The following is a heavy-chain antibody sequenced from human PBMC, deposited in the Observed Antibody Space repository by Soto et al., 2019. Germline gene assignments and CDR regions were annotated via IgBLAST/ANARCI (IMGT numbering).Heavy chain of an antibody. J-gene: IGHJ4*02. Sequence: QVQLVESGGGVVQPGNSLRLSCAASGFTFSNYGMHWVRQAPGKGLEWVAVIQYDGSVQVYADSVKGRFSISRDNSKNMLYLQMGSLRAEDTAVYYCARDLWSGQSKFLDYWGQGTLVTVSS. CDR3: ARDLWSGQSKFLDY. D-gene: IGHD3-3*01. CDR1: GFTFSNYG. V-gene: IGHV3-33*01. CDR2: IQYDGSVQ.